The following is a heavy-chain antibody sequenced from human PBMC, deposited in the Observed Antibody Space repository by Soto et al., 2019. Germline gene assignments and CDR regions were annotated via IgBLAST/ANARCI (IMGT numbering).Heavy chain of an antibody. V-gene: IGHV3-21*01. CDR2: ISSSSSYI. D-gene: IGHD2-15*01. CDR3: VPGDCSGGSCYSLAEYFQH. J-gene: IGHJ1*01. CDR1: GFTFSSYS. Sequence: ASVKVSCAASGFTFSSYSMNWVRQAPGKGLEWVSSISSSSSYIYYADSVKGRFTISRDNAKNSLYLQMNSLRAEDTAVYYCVPGDCSGGSCYSLAEYFQHWGQGTLVTVSS.